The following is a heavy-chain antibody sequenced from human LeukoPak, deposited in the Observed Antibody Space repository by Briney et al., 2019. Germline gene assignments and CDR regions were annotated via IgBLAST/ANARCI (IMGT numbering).Heavy chain of an antibody. CDR3: AKIIPYFDSPGGYFVN. Sequence: GGSLRLSCAASGFTFSSYAMCWVRQAPGKGLEWVCAVSGSLDDTHYADSVKGRFTISRDNSKSTLYLQMNSLRVEDTAIYYCAKIIPYFDSPGGYFVNWGQGIPITVSS. J-gene: IGHJ4*02. V-gene: IGHV3-23*01. CDR2: VSGSLDDT. D-gene: IGHD3-22*01. CDR1: GFTFSSYA.